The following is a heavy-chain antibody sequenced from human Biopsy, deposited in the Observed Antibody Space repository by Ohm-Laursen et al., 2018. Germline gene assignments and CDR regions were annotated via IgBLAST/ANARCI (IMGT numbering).Heavy chain of an antibody. CDR1: GGSISSNYYY. Sequence: SQTLSLTCTVSGGSISSNYYYWGWIRQPPGKGLEWIGSIYYRGNTNYNPSLKSRVTISVDTSKNQFSLKLSSATAEDTAVFYCARHGSQGYCTGGSCVDYWGQGALVTVSS. CDR2: IYYRGNT. CDR3: ARHGSQGYCTGGSCVDY. D-gene: IGHD2-15*01. J-gene: IGHJ4*02. V-gene: IGHV4-39*01.